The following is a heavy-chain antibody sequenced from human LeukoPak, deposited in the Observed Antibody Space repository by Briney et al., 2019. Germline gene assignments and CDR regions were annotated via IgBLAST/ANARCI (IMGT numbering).Heavy chain of an antibody. J-gene: IGHJ4*02. CDR2: ISSSGDTI. D-gene: IGHD6-19*01. Sequence: PGGSLRLSCAASGFTFSTYEMNWVRQAPGKGLEWISYISSSGDTIYYADSVEGRFTISRDNAKNSLYLQMNSLRAEDTAVYYCARDRRYSSGWYIPYYFDYWGQGTLVTVSS. CDR1: GFTFSTYE. CDR3: ARDRRYSSGWYIPYYFDY. V-gene: IGHV3-48*03.